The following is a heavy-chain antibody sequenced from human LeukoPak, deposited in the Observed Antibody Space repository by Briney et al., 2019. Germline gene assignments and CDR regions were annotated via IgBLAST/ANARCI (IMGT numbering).Heavy chain of an antibody. CDR3: AREPIRSGWSYSDY. CDR1: GGTFSSYA. V-gene: IGHV1-2*02. D-gene: IGHD6-19*01. Sequence: ASVKVSCKASGGTFSSYAISWVRQAPGQGLEWMGWINPNSGGTDYAQKFQGRVTMTRDTSISTAYMELTRMTSDDTAVYYCAREPIRSGWSYSDYWGQGTLVTVSS. J-gene: IGHJ4*02. CDR2: INPNSGGT.